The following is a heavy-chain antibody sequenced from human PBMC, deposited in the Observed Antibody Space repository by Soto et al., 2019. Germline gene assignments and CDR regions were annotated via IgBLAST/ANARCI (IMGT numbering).Heavy chain of an antibody. V-gene: IGHV1-69*04. CDR1: GGSFSTYS. D-gene: IGHD1-26*01. CDR2: IIPMLDIT. Sequence: QLQLVQSGTELKKPGSSVKVSCKASGGSFSTYSITWVRQAPGQGPEWMGRIIPMLDITDYAQKFQGRVTITADKSTCTAYMELIRLTSEDTAVYYCAQDVGDLGQGTLVTVSS. CDR3: AQDVGD. J-gene: IGHJ1*01.